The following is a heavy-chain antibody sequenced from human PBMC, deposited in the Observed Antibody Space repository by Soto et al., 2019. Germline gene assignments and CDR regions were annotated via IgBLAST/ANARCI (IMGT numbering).Heavy chain of an antibody. CDR2: IIPIFGTA. CDR1: GGTFSRHA. CDR3: ARGFTMVRGTPLDAFDI. D-gene: IGHD3-10*01. V-gene: IGHV1-69*01. J-gene: IGHJ3*02. Sequence: QVQLVQSGAEVRKPGSSVKVSCKASGGTFSRHAISWVRQAPGQGLEWMGGIIPIFGTANHAQKFQGRVKITANESTSTAYMELSSLRSEDTAVYYCARGFTMVRGTPLDAFDIWGQGTMVTVSS.